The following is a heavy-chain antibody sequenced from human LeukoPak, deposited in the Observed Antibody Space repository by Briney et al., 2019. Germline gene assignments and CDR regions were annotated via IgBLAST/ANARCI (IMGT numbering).Heavy chain of an antibody. CDR1: GFTFSSYT. J-gene: IGHJ5*02. CDR3: ARGRGSGWYRVLDP. D-gene: IGHD6-19*01. Sequence: PGGSLRLSCAASGFTFSSYTMNWVRQPPGKGLEWIGEINHSGSTNYNPSLKSRVTISVDTSKNQFSLKLSSVTAADTAVYYCARGRGSGWYRVLDPWGQGTLVTVSS. CDR2: INHSGST. V-gene: IGHV4-34*01.